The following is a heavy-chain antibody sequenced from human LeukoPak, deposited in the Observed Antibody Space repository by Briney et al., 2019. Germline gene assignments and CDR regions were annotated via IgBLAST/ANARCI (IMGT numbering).Heavy chain of an antibody. J-gene: IGHJ4*02. CDR2: IYYSGST. D-gene: IGHD2-2*01. V-gene: IGHV4-31*03. CDR3: ARESRGGVPAAKWGIRGGYYFDY. CDR1: GGSISSGGYY. Sequence: SETLSLTCTVSGGSISSGGYYWSWIRQHPGKGLEWIGYIYYSGSTYYNPSLKSRVTISVDTSKNQFSLKLSSVTAADTAVYYCARESRGGVPAAKWGIRGGYYFDYWGQGTLVTVSS.